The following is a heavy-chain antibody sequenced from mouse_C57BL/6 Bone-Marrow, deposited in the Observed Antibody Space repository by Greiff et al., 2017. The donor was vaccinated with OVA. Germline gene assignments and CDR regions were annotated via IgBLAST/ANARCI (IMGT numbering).Heavy chain of an antibody. D-gene: IGHD2-5*01. CDR3: ARWDYSNVFAY. CDR1: GYTFTSYW. CDR2: IYPSDSET. V-gene: IGHV1-61*01. Sequence: QVQLQQPGAELVRPGSSVKLSCKASGYTFTSYWMDWVKQRPGQGLEWIGNIYPSDSETHYNQKFKDKATLTVDKSSSTAYMQLSSLTSEDSAVYYCARWDYSNVFAYWGQGTLVTVSA. J-gene: IGHJ3*01.